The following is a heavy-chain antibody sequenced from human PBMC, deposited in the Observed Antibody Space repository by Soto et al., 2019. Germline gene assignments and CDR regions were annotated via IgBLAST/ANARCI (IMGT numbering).Heavy chain of an antibody. V-gene: IGHV1-8*01. D-gene: IGHD3-3*01. Sequence: QVQLVQSGAEVKKPGASVKVSCKASGYTFTSYDINWVRQATGQGLKWMGWMNPNSGNTGYEQKFQGRVTMTRNTSIITAYMELSSLRSEDTAVYYCARPRSGSYYYGMDVWGQGTAVTVSS. CDR2: MNPNSGNT. J-gene: IGHJ6*02. CDR3: ARPRSGSYYYGMDV. CDR1: GYTFTSYD.